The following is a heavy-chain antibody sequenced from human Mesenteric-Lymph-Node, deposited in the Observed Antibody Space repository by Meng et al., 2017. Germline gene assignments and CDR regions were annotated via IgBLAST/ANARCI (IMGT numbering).Heavy chain of an antibody. CDR3: ARGQRSYSGSYPEWFDP. CDR2: IYYSGST. V-gene: IGHV4-31*03. J-gene: IGHJ5*02. Sequence: VQLQGAGPGLVKPSQALSLTCTVPGGSVSSGGSYWTLIRQHPGKGLEWFGQIYYSGSTFYNPSLKRRVIISIDTSKNQFSLNLRSVTAADTAVYYCARGQRSYSGSYPEWFDPWGQGTLVTVSS. D-gene: IGHD1-26*01. CDR1: GGSVSSGGSY.